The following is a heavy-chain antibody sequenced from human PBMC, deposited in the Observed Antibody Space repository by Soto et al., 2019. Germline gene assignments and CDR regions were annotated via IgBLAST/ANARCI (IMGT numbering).Heavy chain of an antibody. CDR2: ISVYSGNT. D-gene: IGHD2-15*01. CDR1: GYTFSSYG. CDR3: ARGGGCSGGSCMYYFDY. Sequence: QVQLVQSGAEVKKPGASVMVSCKASGYTFSSYGISWVRQAPGQGLEWVGWISVYSGNTNYAQKLQGRVTLTTDTSTSSGYMELRSLRSDDTAVYYCARGGGCSGGSCMYYFDYWGQGTLVTVSS. J-gene: IGHJ4*02. V-gene: IGHV1-18*01.